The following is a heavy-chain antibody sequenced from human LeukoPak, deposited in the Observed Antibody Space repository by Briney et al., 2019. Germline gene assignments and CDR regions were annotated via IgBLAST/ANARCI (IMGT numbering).Heavy chain of an antibody. V-gene: IGHV4-30-2*01. D-gene: IGHD5-18*01. J-gene: IGHJ4*02. CDR2: IYHSGST. Sequence: SETLSLACAVSGGSISSGGYSWSWIRQPPGKGLEWIGYIYHSGSTYYNPSLKSRVTISVDRSKNQFSLKLSSVTAADTAVYHCARVRSGYSYGPFDYWGQGTLVTVSS. CDR3: ARVRSGYSYGPFDY. CDR1: GGSISSGGYS.